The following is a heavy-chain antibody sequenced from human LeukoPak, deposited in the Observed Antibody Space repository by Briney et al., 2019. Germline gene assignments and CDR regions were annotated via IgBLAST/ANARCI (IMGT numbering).Heavy chain of an antibody. V-gene: IGHV5-51*01. Sequence: GGSPHISWQGSGYRFTSYLLGWVRPVPGKGLDLIGSIYPGDSDTRYSPSFQCQVTISADKSISTAYLQWSSLKASDTAMYYCAKVPRPGGRYWFDPWGQGALVTVSS. D-gene: IGHD3-16*01. CDR2: IYPGDSDT. J-gene: IGHJ5*02. CDR3: AKVPRPGGRYWFDP. CDR1: GYRFTSYL.